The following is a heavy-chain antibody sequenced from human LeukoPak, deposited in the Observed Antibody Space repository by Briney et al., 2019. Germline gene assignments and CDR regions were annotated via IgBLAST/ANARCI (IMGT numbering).Heavy chain of an antibody. CDR3: ARGLVEVELRYFDY. V-gene: IGHV4-34*01. CDR1: GGSFSGYY. CDR2: INHSGST. Sequence: SETLSLTCAVYGGSFSGYYWSWIRQPPGKGLEWIGEINHSGSTNYNPSLKNRVTISVDTSKNQFSLKLSSVTAADTAVYYCARGLVEVELRYFDYWGQGTLVTVSS. D-gene: IGHD1-7*01. J-gene: IGHJ4*02.